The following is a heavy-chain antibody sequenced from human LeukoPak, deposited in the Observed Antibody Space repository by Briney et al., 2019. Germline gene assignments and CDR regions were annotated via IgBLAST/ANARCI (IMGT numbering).Heavy chain of an antibody. CDR3: ARGPELFNYYFDY. Sequence: PSETLSLTCTVSGGSISSGDYYWSWIRQPPGKGLEWIGYIYYSGSTYYNPSLKSRVTISVDTSKNQFSLKLSSVTAADTAVYYCARGPELFNYYFDYWGQGTLVTVSS. D-gene: IGHD1-14*01. CDR2: IYYSGST. V-gene: IGHV4-30-4*01. J-gene: IGHJ4*02. CDR1: GGSISSGDYY.